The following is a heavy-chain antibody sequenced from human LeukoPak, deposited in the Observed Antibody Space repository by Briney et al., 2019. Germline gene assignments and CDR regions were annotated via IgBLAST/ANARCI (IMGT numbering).Heavy chain of an antibody. Sequence: GGSLRLSCVTSGFIFSDYWVGWVRQAPGKGPEWVASIKPDGNEQYYVDSVRGRFTISRDNSKDSLFLQMDSLRDDDTAVYYCGRDRQWLDYYFDYWGQGTLVTVSS. CDR1: GFIFSDYW. CDR3: GRDRQWLDYYFDY. J-gene: IGHJ4*02. V-gene: IGHV3-7*01. CDR2: IKPDGNEQ. D-gene: IGHD6-19*01.